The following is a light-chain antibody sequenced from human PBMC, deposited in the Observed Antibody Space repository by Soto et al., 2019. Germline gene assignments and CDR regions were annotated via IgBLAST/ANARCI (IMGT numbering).Light chain of an antibody. V-gene: IGKV1-39*01. CDR2: AAS. Sequence: IEMTQSPSSLAASLGDRVTITCRASQSISSYLNWYQQKPGKAPKLLIYAASSLQSGVPSRFSGSGSGTDFTLTISSLQPEDVATYYCQQSYSTPVTFGQGTKVDI. J-gene: IGKJ1*01. CDR1: QSISSY. CDR3: QQSYSTPVT.